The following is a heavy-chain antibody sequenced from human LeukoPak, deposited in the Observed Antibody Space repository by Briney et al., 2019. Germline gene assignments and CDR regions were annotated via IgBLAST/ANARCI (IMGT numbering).Heavy chain of an antibody. CDR2: ISYDGSNK. V-gene: IGHV3-30-3*01. CDR1: GFVFRNYA. D-gene: IGHD4-17*01. Sequence: GVSLRLSCAASGFVFRNYAIHWVRQAPGKGLEWVAVISYDGSNKYYADSVKGRFTVSRDNSKNTLFLQMDSLTAEDTAVYYCARDDYGEYFLDYWGQGTLVTVS. J-gene: IGHJ4*02. CDR3: ARDDYGEYFLDY.